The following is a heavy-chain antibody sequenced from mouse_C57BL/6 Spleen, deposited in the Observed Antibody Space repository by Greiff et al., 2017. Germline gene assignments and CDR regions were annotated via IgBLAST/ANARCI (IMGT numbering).Heavy chain of an antibody. CDR1: GFSLNSYG. J-gene: IGHJ4*01. D-gene: IGHD2-4*01. Sequence: QVQLQQSGPGLVQPSQSLSITCTVSGFSLNSYGVHWVRQSPGTGLEWLGVIWSGGSTDYNAAFISRLSISKDNPKSQVFFKMNSLQADDTAIDYCARKSDYSRGYAMDYWGQGTSVTVSS. V-gene: IGHV2-2*01. CDR2: IWSGGST. CDR3: ARKSDYSRGYAMDY.